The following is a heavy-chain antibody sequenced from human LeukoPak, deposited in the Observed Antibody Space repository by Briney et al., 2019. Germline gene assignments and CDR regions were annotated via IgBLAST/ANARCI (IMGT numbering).Heavy chain of an antibody. J-gene: IGHJ5*02. CDR1: GFTFSSYA. Sequence: PGGSLRLSCAASGFTFSSYAVSWVRQAPGKGLEWVSAISGNGGRTYYADSVKGRFTISRDNSRNTLFLQMNSLRAEDTAVYYCAKVAQMDTILGKFDNWGKGTLVTVSS. CDR3: AKVAQMDTILGKFDN. D-gene: IGHD5-24*01. CDR2: ISGNGGRT. V-gene: IGHV3-23*01.